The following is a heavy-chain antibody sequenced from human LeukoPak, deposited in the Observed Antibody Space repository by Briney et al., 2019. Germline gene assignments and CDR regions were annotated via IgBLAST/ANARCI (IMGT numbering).Heavy chain of an antibody. CDR2: INRDGSEK. CDR3: ARGRGVGV. D-gene: IGHD5-12*01. CDR1: GFTFTDYW. J-gene: IGHJ6*04. V-gene: IGHV3-7*01. Sequence: GGSLILSCAASGFTFTDYWMTWVRPAPGKGLEWVANINRDGSEKYYVDSVKGRFTISRDNAKNSLYLQMNSLRAEDTAVFYCARGRGVGVWGKGTTVTVSS.